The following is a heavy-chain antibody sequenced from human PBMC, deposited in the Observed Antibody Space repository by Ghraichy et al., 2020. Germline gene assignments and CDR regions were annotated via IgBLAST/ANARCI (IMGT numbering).Heavy chain of an antibody. V-gene: IGHV4-34*01. J-gene: IGHJ6*03. CDR2: INHSGST. D-gene: IGHD3-3*01. CDR3: ARAPFGRKRGFLRLSYYMDV. Sequence: SETLSLTCAVYGGSFSGYYWSWIRQPPGKGLEWIGEINHSGSTNYNPSLKSRVTISVDTSKNQFSLKLSSVTAADTAVYYCARAPFGRKRGFLRLSYYMDVWGKGTTVTVSS. CDR1: GGSFSGYY.